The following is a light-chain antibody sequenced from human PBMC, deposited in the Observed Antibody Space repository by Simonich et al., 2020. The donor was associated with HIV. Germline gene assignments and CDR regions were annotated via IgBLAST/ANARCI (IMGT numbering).Light chain of an antibody. J-gene: IGKJ4*01. Sequence: DIQITQSPSSLSASVVDSVNLTCRASQDIRHSLAWYKQKPGKAPKLLLYVAARLEIGVPSRFSGSGAVTDYTLTISSLQPEDFATYYCQHEDNLPLLTFGGGTKVEIK. CDR3: QHEDNLPLLT. V-gene: IGKV1-NL1*01. CDR1: QDIRHS. CDR2: VAA.